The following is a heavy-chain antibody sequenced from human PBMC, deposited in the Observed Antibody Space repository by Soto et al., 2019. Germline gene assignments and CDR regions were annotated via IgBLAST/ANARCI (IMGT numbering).Heavy chain of an antibody. CDR1: GGSISDRHW. CDR3: ARGEGYSPTDL. D-gene: IGHD5-18*01. V-gene: IGHV4-4*02. Sequence: QVQLQESGPGLVKPSGTLSLTCVVSGGSISDRHWWSWVRQPPGKGLEWIGEIYYSGNTNYNPSLKGRVTISIDKSRNQLSLKLSSVSAADTALYYCARGEGYSPTDLWGQGTLVIVSS. CDR2: IYYSGNT. J-gene: IGHJ5*02.